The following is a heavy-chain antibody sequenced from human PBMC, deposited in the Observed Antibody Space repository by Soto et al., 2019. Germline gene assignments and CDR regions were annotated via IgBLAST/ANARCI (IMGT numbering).Heavy chain of an antibody. Sequence: QVQLVESGGGVVQPGRSLRLSCAASGVTFSSYAMHWVRQAPGKGLEWGAVISYDGSNKYYADSVKGRFTISRDNSKNTLYLQMNSLRAEDTAVYYCARVDLATEGAFDIWGQGTMVTVSS. CDR3: ARVDLATEGAFDI. D-gene: IGHD5-12*01. V-gene: IGHV3-30-3*01. CDR1: GVTFSSYA. CDR2: ISYDGSNK. J-gene: IGHJ3*02.